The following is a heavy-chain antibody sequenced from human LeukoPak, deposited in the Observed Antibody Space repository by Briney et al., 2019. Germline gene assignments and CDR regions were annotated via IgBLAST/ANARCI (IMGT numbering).Heavy chain of an antibody. V-gene: IGHV3-74*01. CDR2: ISPDGSTT. CDR3: TRDFDFSSAI. J-gene: IGHJ4*02. D-gene: IGHD3-3*01. CDR1: GFTFSSYW. Sequence: GSLRLSCAASGFTFSSYWMHWVRQAPGKGLVWVSRISPDGSTTGHADSVKGRFTTSRDNAKNTLFLQMNSLRAEDTAVYYCTRDFDFSSAIWGQGTLVTVSS.